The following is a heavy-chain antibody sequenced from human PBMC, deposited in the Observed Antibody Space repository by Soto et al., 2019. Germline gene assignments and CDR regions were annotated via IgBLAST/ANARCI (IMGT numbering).Heavy chain of an antibody. CDR1: GSTFNNFA. J-gene: IGHJ4*02. D-gene: IGHD1-26*01. CDR3: ARAIKRWEVKYFFDY. Sequence: QVVLLQAGAEVKEPGSSVRLSCQVSGSTFNNFAFSWVRQAPGQGPEWLGGIVVMSNAADYSQRFQDRVMITADTSTSTLYLELGSLSFDDTAVYYCARAIKRWEVKYFFDYWGQGTLVTVSS. V-gene: IGHV1-69*06. CDR2: IVVMSNAA.